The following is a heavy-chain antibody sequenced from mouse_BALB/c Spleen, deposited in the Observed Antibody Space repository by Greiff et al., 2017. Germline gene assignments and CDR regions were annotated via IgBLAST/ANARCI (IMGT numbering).Heavy chain of an antibody. V-gene: IGHV2-2*02. Sequence: QVQLKQSGPGLVQPSQSLSITCTVSGFSFTSYGVHWVRQSPGQGLEWLGVIWSGGSTDYNAAFISRLSISKDNSKSQVFFKMNSLQANDTAIYYCARTLYGRGYFDVWGAGTTVTVSS. J-gene: IGHJ1*01. CDR2: IWSGGST. D-gene: IGHD1-1*01. CDR3: ARTLYGRGYFDV. CDR1: GFSFTSYG.